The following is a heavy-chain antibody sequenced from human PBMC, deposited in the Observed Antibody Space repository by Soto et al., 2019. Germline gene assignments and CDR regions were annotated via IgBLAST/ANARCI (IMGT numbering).Heavy chain of an antibody. J-gene: IGHJ5*02. D-gene: IGHD2-2*01. V-gene: IGHV1-24*01. CDR3: ATGGYCSSTSCYPNWFDP. CDR1: GYTLTELS. CDR2: FDPEDGET. Sequence: ASVKVSCKVSGYTLTELSMHWVRQAPGKGLEWMGGFDPEDGETIYAQKFQGRVTMTEDTSTDTAYMELSSLRSEDTAVYYCATGGYCSSTSCYPNWFDPWGQGTLVTVSS.